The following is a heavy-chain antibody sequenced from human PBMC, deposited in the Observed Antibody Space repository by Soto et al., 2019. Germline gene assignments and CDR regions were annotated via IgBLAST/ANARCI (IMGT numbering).Heavy chain of an antibody. V-gene: IGHV3-23*01. J-gene: IGHJ3*02. Sequence: GGSLRLSCAASGFTFSSYAMSWVRQAPGKGLEWVSAIRGSGGSTYYADSVKGRFTISRDNSKNTLYLQMNSLRAEDTAVYYCAKVRPEYSSGWGHDAFDIWGQGTMVTVSS. CDR3: AKVRPEYSSGWGHDAFDI. CDR2: IRGSGGST. D-gene: IGHD6-19*01. CDR1: GFTFSSYA.